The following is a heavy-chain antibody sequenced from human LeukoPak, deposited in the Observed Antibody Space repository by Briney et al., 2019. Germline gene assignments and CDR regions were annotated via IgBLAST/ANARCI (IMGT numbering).Heavy chain of an antibody. CDR3: ARVVGIAAAGTPH. V-gene: IGHV3-21*01. Sequence: PGGSLRLSCAASGFIFDNYGMSWVRQAPGKGLEWVSSISSSSSYIYYADSVKGRFTISRDNAKNSLYLQMNSLRAEDTAVYYCARVVGIAAAGTPHWGQGTLVTVSS. J-gene: IGHJ4*02. CDR2: ISSSSSYI. CDR1: GFIFDNYG. D-gene: IGHD6-13*01.